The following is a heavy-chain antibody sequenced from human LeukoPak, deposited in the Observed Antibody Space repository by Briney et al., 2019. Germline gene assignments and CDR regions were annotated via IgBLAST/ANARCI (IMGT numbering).Heavy chain of an antibody. V-gene: IGHV3-23*01. CDR2: ISESGSGT. CDR3: ARVAVTVTPIVVVIYLVDY. CDR1: GLTFSRYA. Sequence: GGSLRLSCAVSGLTFSRYAMSWVRQAPGKGLEWVSAISESGSGTYYADSVKGRFTISRDNAKNSLYLQMNSLRAEDTAVYYCARVAVTVTPIVVVIYLVDYWGQGTLVTVSS. J-gene: IGHJ4*02. D-gene: IGHD3-22*01.